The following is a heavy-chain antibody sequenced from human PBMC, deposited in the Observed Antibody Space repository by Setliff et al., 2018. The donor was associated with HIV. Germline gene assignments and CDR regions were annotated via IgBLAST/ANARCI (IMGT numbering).Heavy chain of an antibody. V-gene: IGHV3-11*04. D-gene: IGHD3-16*01. J-gene: IGHJ4*02. CDR2: IGGHGSIK. Sequence: PGGSLRLSCAASGFTFSDFSMSWIRQAPGKGLEWISYIGGHGSIKHYADSVKGRFTISRDNAKNSVYLQMHSLRVEDTAVYYCAAVPWGHSSLIIDHWGQGTPVTVSS. CDR1: GFTFSDFS. CDR3: AAVPWGHSSLIIDH.